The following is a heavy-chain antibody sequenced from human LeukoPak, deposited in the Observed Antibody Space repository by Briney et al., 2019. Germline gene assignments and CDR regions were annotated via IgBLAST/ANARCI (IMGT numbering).Heavy chain of an antibody. CDR2: ISGSGGST. CDR3: ARDSRYCSGGSCPDP. J-gene: IGHJ5*02. CDR1: GFTFSSYG. D-gene: IGHD2-15*01. V-gene: IGHV3-23*01. Sequence: GGSLRLSCAASGFTFSSYGMSWVRQAPGKGLEWVSAISGSGGSTYYADSVKGRFTISRDNSKNTLYLQMNSLRAEDTAVYYCARDSRYCSGGSCPDPWGQGTLVTVSS.